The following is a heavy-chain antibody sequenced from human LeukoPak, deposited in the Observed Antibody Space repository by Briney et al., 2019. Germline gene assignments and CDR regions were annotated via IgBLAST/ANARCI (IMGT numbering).Heavy chain of an antibody. V-gene: IGHV4-59*12. CDR1: GGSISSYY. J-gene: IGHJ5*02. Sequence: SETLSLTCTVSGGSISSYYWSWIRQPPGKGLGWIGYIYYSGSTNYNPSLKSRVTISVDTSKNQFSLKLSSVTAADTAVYYCAAQYCSSTSCYYDWFDPWGQGTLVTVSS. CDR3: AAQYCSSTSCYYDWFDP. CDR2: IYYSGST. D-gene: IGHD2-2*01.